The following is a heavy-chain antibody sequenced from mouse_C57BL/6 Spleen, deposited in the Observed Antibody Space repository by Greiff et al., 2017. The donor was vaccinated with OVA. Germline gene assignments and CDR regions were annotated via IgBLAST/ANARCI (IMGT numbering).Heavy chain of an antibody. CDR3: ARDQGNSYYFDY. CDR1: GFTFSDYY. V-gene: IGHV5-16*01. D-gene: IGHD2-1*01. CDR2: INYDGSST. J-gene: IGHJ2*01. Sequence: EVKLMESEGGLVQPGSSMKLSCTASGFTFSDYYMAWVRQVPEKGLEWVANINYDGSSTYYLDSLKSRFIISRDNAKNILYLQMSSLKSEDTATYYCARDQGNSYYFDYWGQGTTLTVSS.